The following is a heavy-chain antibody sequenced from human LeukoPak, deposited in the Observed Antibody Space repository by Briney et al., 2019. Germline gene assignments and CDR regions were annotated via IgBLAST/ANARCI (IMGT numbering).Heavy chain of an antibody. D-gene: IGHD3-3*01. CDR1: GYTFTSYG. V-gene: IGHV1-69*06. Sequence: GASVKVSCKASGYTFTSYGINWVRQAPGQGLEWMGGIIPIFGTANYAQKFQGRVTITADKSTSTAYMELSSLRSEDTAVYYCARSQRFTIFGVVPHGNWFDPWGQGTLVTVSS. J-gene: IGHJ5*02. CDR2: IIPIFGTA. CDR3: ARSQRFTIFGVVPHGNWFDP.